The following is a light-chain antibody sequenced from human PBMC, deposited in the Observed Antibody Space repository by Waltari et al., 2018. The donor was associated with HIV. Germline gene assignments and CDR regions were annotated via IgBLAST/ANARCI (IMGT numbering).Light chain of an antibody. Sequence: DIVMTQSPLSLPVTPGEPASISCRSSQSLLHSNGYNYLDWYLQKPGQSPLLLIYLGSTRASGVPDRFSGSGSGTDFTLKISRVEAEDVGIYYCMQVLQTPLTFGGGTKVEIK. CDR3: MQVLQTPLT. CDR1: QSLLHSNGYNY. V-gene: IGKV2-28*01. J-gene: IGKJ4*01. CDR2: LGS.